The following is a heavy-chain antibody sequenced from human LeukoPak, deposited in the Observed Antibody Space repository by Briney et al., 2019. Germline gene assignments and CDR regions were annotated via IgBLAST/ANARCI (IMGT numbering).Heavy chain of an antibody. Sequence: PSETLSLTCSVSGGSISNYYWNWIRQPAGKGLEWIGRIYASGSTNYNPSRKSRVTISMDKSKNHFSLNLKSVTAADTGFYYCARDFYGDDGHHPFDYWGQGIQVTVSS. CDR3: ARDFYGDDGHHPFDY. V-gene: IGHV4-4*07. J-gene: IGHJ4*02. CDR2: IYASGST. D-gene: IGHD2/OR15-2a*01. CDR1: GGSISNYY.